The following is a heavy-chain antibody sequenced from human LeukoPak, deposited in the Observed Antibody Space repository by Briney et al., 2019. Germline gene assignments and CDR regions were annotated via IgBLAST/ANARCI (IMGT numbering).Heavy chain of an antibody. CDR2: IYSASSA. CDR3: ARDAGGTYSLAFDL. Sequence: PGGSLRLSCAASGFSVISNYMNWVRQAPGKGLEWVSVIYSASSANYIDSVKGRFTISRDNSKNTPYLQMNSLRAEDTAVYYCARDAGGTYSLAFDLWGQGTKVTVRS. CDR1: GFSVISNY. D-gene: IGHD1-26*01. J-gene: IGHJ3*01. V-gene: IGHV3-53*01.